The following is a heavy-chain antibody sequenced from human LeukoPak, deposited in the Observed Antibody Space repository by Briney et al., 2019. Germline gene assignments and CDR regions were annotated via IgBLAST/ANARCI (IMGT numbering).Heavy chain of an antibody. J-gene: IGHJ4*02. CDR1: GFTFSSYA. Sequence: GGSLRLSCAASGFTFSSYAMNWVRQAPGKGLEWVSAITGSGGRTYYADSVKGRFTISRDNSKNTLCLQVNSLRAEDTAIYYCAKEYTGTFSPFPSYFDNWGQGTLVTVSS. D-gene: IGHD1-26*01. CDR3: AKEYTGTFSPFPSYFDN. CDR2: ITGSGGRT. V-gene: IGHV3-23*01.